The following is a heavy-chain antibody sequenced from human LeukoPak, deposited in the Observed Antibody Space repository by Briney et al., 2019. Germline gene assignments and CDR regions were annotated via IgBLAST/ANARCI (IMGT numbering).Heavy chain of an antibody. CDR2: IYYSGST. CDR3: ARETSSGSGYYFDY. CDR1: GGSISSYY. J-gene: IGHJ4*02. Sequence: SETLSLTCTVSGGSISSYYWSWIRQPPGKGLEWIGYIYYSGSTNYNPSLKSRVTISVDTSKNQFSLKLSSVTAADTAVYYCARETSSGSGYYFDYWGQGTLVTVSS. V-gene: IGHV4-59*01. D-gene: IGHD3-22*01.